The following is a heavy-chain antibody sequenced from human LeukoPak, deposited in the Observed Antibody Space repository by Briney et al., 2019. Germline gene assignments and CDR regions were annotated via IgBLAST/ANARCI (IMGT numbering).Heavy chain of an antibody. J-gene: IGHJ4*02. CDR2: IWDDGTEK. CDR3: ARELVGCSTSCYALPDY. Sequence: GGSLRLSCAESGFTFSSYGMHWVRQAPGKGLEWVSFIWDDGTEKYYADSVKGRLTISRDNAKNSLYLRMNRLRAEDTAVYYCARELVGCSTSCYALPDYWGQGTLVTVSS. CDR1: GFTFSSYG. V-gene: IGHV3-33*01. D-gene: IGHD2-2*01.